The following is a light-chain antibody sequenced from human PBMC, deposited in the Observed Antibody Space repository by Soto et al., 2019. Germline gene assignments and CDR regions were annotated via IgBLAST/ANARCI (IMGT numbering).Light chain of an antibody. CDR1: QGIGVD. J-gene: IGKJ2*01. Sequence: DIQMTQSPSSLSASVGDTVTITCRASQGIGVDLGWYQQKPGKAPKRLISAASKLQSGVPSRFSGSGSGTEFTLTISSLQPEDFATYYCLQHNTYPRTFGQGTNLEIK. V-gene: IGKV1-17*01. CDR2: AAS. CDR3: LQHNTYPRT.